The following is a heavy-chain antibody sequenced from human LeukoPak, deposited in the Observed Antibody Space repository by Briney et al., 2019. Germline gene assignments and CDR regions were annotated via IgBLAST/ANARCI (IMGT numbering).Heavy chain of an antibody. CDR2: IYYSGST. D-gene: IGHD3-10*01. CDR3: ARPREWFGELYVDY. J-gene: IGHJ4*02. V-gene: IGHV4-39*01. Sequence: PSETLSLTCTVSGGSISSSSYYWGWIRQPPGKGLEWIGSIYYSGSTYYNPSLKSRVTISVDTSKNQFSLKLSSVTAADTAVYYCARPREWFGELYVDYWGQGTLVTVSS. CDR1: GGSISSSSYY.